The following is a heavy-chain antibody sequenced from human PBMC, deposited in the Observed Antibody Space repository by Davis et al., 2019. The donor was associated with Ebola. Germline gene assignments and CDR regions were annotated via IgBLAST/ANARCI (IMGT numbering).Heavy chain of an antibody. J-gene: IGHJ4*02. CDR2: IWYDGSNK. CDR3: ARDLIAARLSRYSSSWYPGD. D-gene: IGHD6-13*01. V-gene: IGHV3-33*01. Sequence: GESLKISCAASGFTFSSYGMHWVRQAPGKGLEWVAVIWYDGSNKYYADSVKGRFTISRDNSKNTLYLQMNSLRSEDTAVYYCARDLIAARLSRYSSSWYPGDWGQGTLVTVSS. CDR1: GFTFSSYG.